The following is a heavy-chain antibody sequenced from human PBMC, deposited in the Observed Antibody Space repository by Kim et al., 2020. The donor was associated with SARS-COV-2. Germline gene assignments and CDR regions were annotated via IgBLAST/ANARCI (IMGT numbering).Heavy chain of an antibody. CDR1: GFTFSSYW. CDR3: ARLSSTGRGPADP. D-gene: IGHD3-9*01. V-gene: IGHV3-74*01. CDR2: IKGDGTNI. J-gene: IGHJ5*02. Sequence: GGSLRLSCAASGFTFSSYWMYWVRQGPGKGLLWVSRIKGDGTNIDYAESVKGRFTISRDNAKNTLYLQMNSLRVEDTAIYYCARLSSTGRGPADPWGQGTQVTVSS.